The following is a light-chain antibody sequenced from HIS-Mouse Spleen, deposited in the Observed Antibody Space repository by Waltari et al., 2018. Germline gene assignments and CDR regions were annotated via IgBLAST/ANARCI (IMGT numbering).Light chain of an antibody. J-gene: IGLJ2*01. CDR3: YSTDSSGNHRV. Sequence: SYELTQPPSVSVSPGQTARLTCSGDSLPNKVAYLYQQKSGQAPVLVIYEDSKRPPGIPERFSGSSSGTMATLTISGAQVEDEADYYCYSTDSSGNHRVFGGGTKLTVL. CDR1: SLPNKV. CDR2: EDS. V-gene: IGLV3-10*01.